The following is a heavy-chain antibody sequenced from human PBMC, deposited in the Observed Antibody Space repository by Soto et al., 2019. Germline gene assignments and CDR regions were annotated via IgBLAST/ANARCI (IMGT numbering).Heavy chain of an antibody. J-gene: IGHJ6*03. CDR2: INAGNGNT. CDR3: ARGSIAAAGTGVYYYYYYMDV. Sequence: ASVKVSCKASGYTFTSYAMHWVRQAPGQRLEWMGWINAGNGNTKYSQKFQGRVTITRDTSASTAYMELSSLRSEDTAVYCCARGSIAAAGTGVYYYYYYMDVWGKGTTVTVSS. CDR1: GYTFTSYA. D-gene: IGHD6-13*01. V-gene: IGHV1-3*01.